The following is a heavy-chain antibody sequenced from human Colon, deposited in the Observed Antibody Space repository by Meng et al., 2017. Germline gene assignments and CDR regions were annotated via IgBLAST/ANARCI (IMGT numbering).Heavy chain of an antibody. D-gene: IGHD5-12*01. V-gene: IGHV4-39*01. CDR1: GDSISSSDSY. CDR3: ATTSGYDYFVH. CDR2: IGHSGFT. Sequence: QPQLQESGPGLVKPSEALSLTCSVSGDSISSSDSYWGWIRQSPGKGLEWIGSIGHSGFTYYTPSLESRVTVSVDTSRSQLSLKLSSMTAADTAVYYCATTSGYDYFVHWGQGTLVTVSS. J-gene: IGHJ4*02.